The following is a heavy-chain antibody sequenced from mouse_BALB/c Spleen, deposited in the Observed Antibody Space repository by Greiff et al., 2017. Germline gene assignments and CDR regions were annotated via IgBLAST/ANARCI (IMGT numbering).Heavy chain of an antibody. D-gene: IGHD1-1*02. CDR1: GYSFTGYN. V-gene: IGHV1-39*01. CDR3: AREGTMEAWFAY. Sequence: EVQRVESGPELEKPGASVKISCKASGYSFTGYNMNWVKQSNGKSLEWIGNIDPYYGGTSYNQKFKGKATLTVDKSSSTAYMQLKSLTSEDSAVYYCAREGTMEAWFAYWGQGTLVTVSA. J-gene: IGHJ3*01. CDR2: IDPYYGGT.